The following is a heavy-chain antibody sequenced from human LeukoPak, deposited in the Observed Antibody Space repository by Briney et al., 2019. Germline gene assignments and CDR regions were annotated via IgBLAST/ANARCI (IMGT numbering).Heavy chain of an antibody. V-gene: IGHV3-11*01. D-gene: IGHD3-22*01. CDR3: ARDEGGYDSSGYYQFDP. J-gene: IGHJ5*02. Sequence: GGSLRLSCAASGFTFRDYYMNWIRQAPGKGLEWISYISGSGDTIYYADSVKGRFTISRDNAKNSLYLQMNSLRAEDTAVYYCARDEGGYDSSGYYQFDPWGQGTLVTVSS. CDR1: GFTFRDYY. CDR2: ISGSGDTI.